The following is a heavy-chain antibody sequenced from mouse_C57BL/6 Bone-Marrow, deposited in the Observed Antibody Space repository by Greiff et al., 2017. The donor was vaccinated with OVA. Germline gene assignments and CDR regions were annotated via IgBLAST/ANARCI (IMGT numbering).Heavy chain of an antibody. D-gene: IGHD1-1*01. V-gene: IGHV2-2*01. CDR3: ASYYYGSSPYAMDY. CDR1: GFSLTSYG. J-gene: IGHJ4*01. CDR2: IWSGGST. Sequence: VQVVESGPGLVQPSQSLSITCTVSGFSLTSYGVHWVRQSPGKGLEWLGVIWSGGSTDYNAAFISRLSISKDNSKSQVFFKMNSLQADDTAIYYCASYYYGSSPYAMDYWGQGTSVTVSS.